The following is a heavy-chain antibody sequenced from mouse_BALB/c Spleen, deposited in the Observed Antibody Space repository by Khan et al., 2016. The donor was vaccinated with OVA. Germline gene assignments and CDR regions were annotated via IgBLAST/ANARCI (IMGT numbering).Heavy chain of an antibody. CDR3: SRRNYVGYALAY. CDR1: GYTFTDYY. CDR2: ISPGSGDT. J-gene: IGHJ3*01. Sequence: QVQLQQSGAELARPGASVKLSCKASGYTFTDYYINWVKQRTGQGLEWIGEISPGSGDTYYNEKFKGKATLTADKSSSTAYMQLSSLTSEDSAVYFCSRRNYVGYALAYWGQGTLVTVSA. V-gene: IGHV1-77*01. D-gene: IGHD1-2*01.